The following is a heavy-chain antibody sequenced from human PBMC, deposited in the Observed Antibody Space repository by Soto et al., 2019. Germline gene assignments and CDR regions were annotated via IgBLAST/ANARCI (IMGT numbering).Heavy chain of an antibody. Sequence: QITLKESGPTLVKPTQTLTLTCTFSGFSLSTSGVGVGWIRQPPGKALEWLALIYWDDDKRYSPSLKSRLTITKDPSKHQVVLTMTNMDPVDTATYYCAHSGYQLGLYKGAFDIWGQGTMVTVSS. CDR2: IYWDDDK. V-gene: IGHV2-5*02. CDR3: AHSGYQLGLYKGAFDI. D-gene: IGHD2-2*01. CDR1: GFSLSTSGVG. J-gene: IGHJ3*02.